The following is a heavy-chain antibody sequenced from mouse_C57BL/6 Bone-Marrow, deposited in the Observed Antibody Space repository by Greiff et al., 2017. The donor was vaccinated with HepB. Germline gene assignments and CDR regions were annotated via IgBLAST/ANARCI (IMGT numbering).Heavy chain of an antibody. CDR1: GYTFTSYG. D-gene: IGHD1-1*01. V-gene: IGHV1-81*01. CDR2: IYPRSGNT. Sequence: VKLVESGAELARPGASVKLSCKASGYTFTSYGISWVKQRTGQGLEWIGEIYPRSGNTYYNEKFKGKATLTADKSSSTAYMELRSLTSEDSAVYFCARGEGYYYGSKDWYFDVWGTGTTVTVSS. CDR3: ARGEGYYYGSKDWYFDV. J-gene: IGHJ1*03.